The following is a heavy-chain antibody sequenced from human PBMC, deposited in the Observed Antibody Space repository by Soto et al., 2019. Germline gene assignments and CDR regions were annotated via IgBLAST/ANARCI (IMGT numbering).Heavy chain of an antibody. Sequence: QVQLVQSGAEVKRPGSSVKVSCKASGDTFNFYSINWVRQAPGLGLEWMGRVNPILSMSTYAQRFQGRVTMTADKSTSTAYMELSGLRSEDTAIYYCATSYGSGYRAFDLWGQGALVTVSS. CDR3: ATSYGSGYRAFDL. D-gene: IGHD3-10*01. J-gene: IGHJ4*02. V-gene: IGHV1-69*04. CDR2: VNPILSMS. CDR1: GDTFNFYS.